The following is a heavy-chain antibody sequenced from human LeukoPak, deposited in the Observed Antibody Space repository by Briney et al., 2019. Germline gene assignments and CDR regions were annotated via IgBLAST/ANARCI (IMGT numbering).Heavy chain of an antibody. CDR2: INHSGST. D-gene: IGHD3-10*01. Sequence: SETLSLTCAVYGGSFSGYYWSWIRQPPGKGLEWIGEINHSGSTNYNPSLKGRVTISVDTSKNQFSLKLSSVTAADTAVYYCARLPVYYYGSRYYFDYWGQGTLVTVSS. CDR1: GGSFSGYY. CDR3: ARLPVYYYGSRYYFDY. V-gene: IGHV4-34*01. J-gene: IGHJ4*02.